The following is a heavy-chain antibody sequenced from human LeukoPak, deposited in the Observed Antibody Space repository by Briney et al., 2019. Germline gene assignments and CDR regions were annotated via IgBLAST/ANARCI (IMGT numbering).Heavy chain of an antibody. CDR2: ISSNGGST. CDR3: ARSRERLYYGSGSYYDADAFDI. D-gene: IGHD3-10*01. Sequence: GGSLRLSCAASGFTFSSYAMHWVRQAPGKGLEYVSAISSNGGSTYYANSVKGRFTISRDNSKNTLYLQMGSLRAEDMAVYYCARSRERLYYGSGSYYDADAFDICGQGTMVTVSS. V-gene: IGHV3-64*01. CDR1: GFTFSSYA. J-gene: IGHJ3*02.